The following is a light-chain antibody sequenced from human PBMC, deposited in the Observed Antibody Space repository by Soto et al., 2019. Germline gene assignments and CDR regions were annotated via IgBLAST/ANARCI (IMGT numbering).Light chain of an antibody. V-gene: IGKV1-5*03. J-gene: IGKJ1*01. Sequence: DIQMTQSPSTLSASVGDRVIITCRASQSISSWLAWYQQKPGKAPDLLIYRVSTLKTGIPSRFSGSGSGTEFTLTISSMQPDDFATYYCQQHDRASWTFGPGTKVEIK. CDR2: RVS. CDR1: QSISSW. CDR3: QQHDRASWT.